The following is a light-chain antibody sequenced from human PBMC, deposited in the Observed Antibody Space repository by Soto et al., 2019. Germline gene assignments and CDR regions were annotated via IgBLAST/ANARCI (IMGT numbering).Light chain of an antibody. CDR2: GAS. Sequence: EIVMTQSPATLSVSPGERATLSCRASQSVSSNLAWYQQKPGQAPRLLIYGASTRVTGIPDRFSGSGSGTEFTLTISSLQSEDFAVYYCQKYNNWPPWTFGQGTKVDIK. CDR3: QKYNNWPPWT. V-gene: IGKV3-15*01. J-gene: IGKJ1*01. CDR1: QSVSSN.